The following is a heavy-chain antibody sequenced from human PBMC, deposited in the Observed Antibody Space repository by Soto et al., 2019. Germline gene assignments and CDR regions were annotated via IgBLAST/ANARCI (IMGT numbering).Heavy chain of an antibody. CDR3: VKDPAGKDPNWFDP. CDR2: ISWNSGSI. Sequence: EVQLVESGGGLVQPGRSLRLSCAASGFTFDDYAMHWVRQAPGKGLEWVSGISWNSGSIGYADSVKGRFTISRDNAKNSLYLQMNSLRAEDTALYYCVKDPAGKDPNWFDPWGQGTLVTVSS. J-gene: IGHJ5*02. CDR1: GFTFDDYA. D-gene: IGHD6-13*01. V-gene: IGHV3-9*01.